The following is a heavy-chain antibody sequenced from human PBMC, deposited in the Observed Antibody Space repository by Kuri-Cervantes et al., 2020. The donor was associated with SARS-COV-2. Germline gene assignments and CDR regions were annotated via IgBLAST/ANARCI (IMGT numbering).Heavy chain of an antibody. Sequence: ASVKVSCKASGGTFSTDGITWVRQAPGQGLEWMGWINPNSGGTNYAQKFQGRVTMTRDTSISTAYMELSRLRSDDTAVYYCARDYYGSGSYYPVYWGQGTLVTVSS. J-gene: IGHJ4*02. CDR3: ARDYYGSGSYYPVY. V-gene: IGHV1-2*02. CDR2: INPNSGGT. D-gene: IGHD3-10*01. CDR1: GGTFSTDG.